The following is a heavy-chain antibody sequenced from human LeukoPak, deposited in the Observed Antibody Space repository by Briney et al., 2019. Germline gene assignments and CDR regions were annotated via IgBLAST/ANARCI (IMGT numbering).Heavy chain of an antibody. J-gene: IGHJ3*02. CDR1: GGSFSGYY. D-gene: IGHD4-17*01. V-gene: IGHV4-34*01. CDR3: ARYGLLGMSDINAFDI. CDR2: INHSGST. Sequence: SETLSLTCAVYGGSFSGYYWSWIRQPPGKGLEWIGEINHSGSTNYNPSLKSRVTISLHTSENQFSPKLRSVTAADTAVYYCARYGLLGMSDINAFDIWGQGTQVTVSS.